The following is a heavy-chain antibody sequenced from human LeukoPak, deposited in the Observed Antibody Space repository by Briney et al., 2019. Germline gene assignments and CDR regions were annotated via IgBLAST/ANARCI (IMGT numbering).Heavy chain of an antibody. J-gene: IGHJ4*02. Sequence: GGSLRLSCAASGFTFSSYAMSWVRQAPGKGLEWVSAISGSGGSTYYADSVKGRFTISRDNSKNTLYLQMNSLRAEDTAVYYCAKDLNYYDSTGWDYWGQGTLVTVSS. CDR3: AKDLNYYDSTGWDY. CDR2: ISGSGGST. CDR1: GFTFSSYA. D-gene: IGHD3-22*01. V-gene: IGHV3-23*01.